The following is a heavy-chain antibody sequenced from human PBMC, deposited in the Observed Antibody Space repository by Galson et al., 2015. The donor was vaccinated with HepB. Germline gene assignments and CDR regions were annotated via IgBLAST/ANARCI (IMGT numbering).Heavy chain of an antibody. Sequence: LSLTCTVSGGSISSSSYYWGWIRQPPGKGLEWIGSIYYSGSTYYNPSLKSRVTVSVDTSKNQFSLKLSSVTAADTAVYYCARLPNYYDSRDGVDAFDIWGQGTMVTVSS. CDR2: IYYSGST. J-gene: IGHJ3*02. CDR3: ARLPNYYDSRDGVDAFDI. CDR1: GGSISSSSYY. V-gene: IGHV4-39*01. D-gene: IGHD3-22*01.